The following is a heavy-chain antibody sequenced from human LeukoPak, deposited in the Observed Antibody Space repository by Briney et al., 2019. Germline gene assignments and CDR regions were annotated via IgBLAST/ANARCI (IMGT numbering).Heavy chain of an antibody. CDR1: GGSISSYY. D-gene: IGHD6-6*01. CDR3: ASLYSSSSRVDY. V-gene: IGHV4-4*07. CDR2: IYTSGST. J-gene: IGHJ4*02. Sequence: SETLSLTCTVPGGSISSYYWSWIRQPAGKGLEWIGRIYTSGSTNYNPSLKSRVTISVDKSKNQFSLKLSSVTAADTAVYYCASLYSSSSRVDYWGQGTLVTVSS.